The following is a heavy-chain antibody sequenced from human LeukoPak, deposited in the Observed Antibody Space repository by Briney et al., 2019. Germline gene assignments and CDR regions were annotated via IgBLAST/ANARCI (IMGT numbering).Heavy chain of an antibody. CDR2: ISRSGSSI. J-gene: IGHJ4*02. CDR3: ARDFRDRSMPIEY. Sequence: PGGSLRLSCAASGFTFSDYYVSWIRQAPGKGLEWLSDISRSGSSIHYADSVKGRFTISRDNAKNSLDLQMNSLRVEDTAVYYCARDFRDRSMPIEYWGQGTLVSVSS. D-gene: IGHD2/OR15-2a*01. V-gene: IGHV3-11*01. CDR1: GFTFSDYY.